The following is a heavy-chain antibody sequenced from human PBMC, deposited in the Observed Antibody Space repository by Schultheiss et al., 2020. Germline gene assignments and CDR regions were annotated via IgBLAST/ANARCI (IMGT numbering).Heavy chain of an antibody. V-gene: IGHV3-30-3*01. Sequence: GGSLRLSCAASGFTFSSYAMHWVRQAPGKGLEWVAVISYDGSNKYYADSVKGRFTISRDNSKNTLYLQMNSLRAEDTAVYHCAKDGPYIFSTRGALDYWGQGSLVTVSS. J-gene: IGHJ4*02. CDR1: GFTFSSYA. D-gene: IGHD2-2*01. CDR2: ISYDGSNK. CDR3: AKDGPYIFSTRGALDY.